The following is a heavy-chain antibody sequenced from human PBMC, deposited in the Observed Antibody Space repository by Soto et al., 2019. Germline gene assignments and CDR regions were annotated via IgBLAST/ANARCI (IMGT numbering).Heavy chain of an antibody. D-gene: IGHD4-17*01. CDR2: IYYSGST. Sequence: QVQLQESGPGLVKPSETLSLTCTVSGGSISGNYWIWIRQPPGKGLEWIGYIYYSGSTNYNPSLKSRVTISIDTSKNQFSLKLSSVTAAYMAVYYCARPWPTVANDYWGQGTLVTVSS. V-gene: IGHV4-59*08. CDR1: GGSISGNY. CDR3: ARPWPTVANDY. J-gene: IGHJ4*02.